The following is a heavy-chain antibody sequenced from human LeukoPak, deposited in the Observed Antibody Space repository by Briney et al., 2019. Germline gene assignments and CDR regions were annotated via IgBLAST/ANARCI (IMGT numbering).Heavy chain of an antibody. CDR1: GGSLSSSSYY. J-gene: IGHJ4*02. CDR3: ARSTVTTWVGDFDY. Sequence: SETLSLTCTVSGGSLSSSSYYWGWIRQPPGKGLEWIGSIFYNGNTYYNPSLKSRVTISADTSNNHFSLKLGSVTAADTAVYYCARSTVTTWVGDFDYWGQGTLVTVSS. CDR2: IFYNGNT. V-gene: IGHV4-39*01. D-gene: IGHD4-17*01.